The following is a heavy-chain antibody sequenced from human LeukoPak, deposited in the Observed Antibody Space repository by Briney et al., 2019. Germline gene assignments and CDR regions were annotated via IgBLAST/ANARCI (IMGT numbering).Heavy chain of an antibody. CDR2: IYYTGSP. V-gene: IGHV4-59*01. D-gene: IGHD1-7*01. CDR3: ARMGFNWNYVIDY. J-gene: IGHJ4*02. Sequence: PSETLSLTCTVSGGSISNSYWSWIRQPPGKGLEWIGYIYYTGSPNYNPSLKSRVTMSVDTSKNQFFLKLSSVTAADTAVYYCARMGFNWNYVIDYWGQGTLVTVSS. CDR1: GGSISNSY.